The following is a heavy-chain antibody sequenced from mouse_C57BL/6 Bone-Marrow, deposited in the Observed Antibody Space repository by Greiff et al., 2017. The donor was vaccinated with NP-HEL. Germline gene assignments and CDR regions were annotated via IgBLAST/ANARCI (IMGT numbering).Heavy chain of an antibody. J-gene: IGHJ3*01. Sequence: QVQLQQSGPGLVAPSQSLSITCTVPGFYFTHSILTVTEEEWNSGSTNYHSALISRLSISKDNSKSQVFLKLNSLQTDDTATYYCAKAYYYGTWFAYWGQGTLVTVSA. CDR2: GST. CDR3: AKAYYYGTWFAY. V-gene: IGHV2-3*01. D-gene: IGHD1-1*01. CDR1: GFYFTH.